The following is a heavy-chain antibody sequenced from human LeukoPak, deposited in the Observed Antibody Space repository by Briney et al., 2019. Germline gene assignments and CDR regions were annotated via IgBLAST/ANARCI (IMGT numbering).Heavy chain of an antibody. V-gene: IGHV1-69*01. Sequence: SVKVSCKASGGTFISYAISWVRQAPGQGLEWMGGIIPIFGTANYAQKFQGRVTITADESTSTAYMELSSLRSEDTAVYYCARVDSYGYWGSSWFDPWGQGTLVTVSS. D-gene: IGHD5-18*01. CDR1: GGTFISYA. J-gene: IGHJ5*02. CDR3: ARVDSYGYWGSSWFDP. CDR2: IIPIFGTA.